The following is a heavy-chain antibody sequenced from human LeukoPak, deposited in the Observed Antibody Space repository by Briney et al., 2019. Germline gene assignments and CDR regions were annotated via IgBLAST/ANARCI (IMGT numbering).Heavy chain of an antibody. V-gene: IGHV3-9*01. J-gene: IGHJ6*02. D-gene: IGHD3-9*01. CDR2: ISWNSGSI. CDR3: AKDSRLPSHYDILTGYRALNYYYGMDV. Sequence: PGGSLRLSCAASGFTFDDYAMHWVRQAPGKGLEWVSGISWNSGSIGYADSVKGRFTISRDNAKNSLYLQMNSLRAEDTALYYCAKDSRLPSHYDILTGYRALNYYYGMDVWGQGTTVTVSS. CDR1: GFTFDDYA.